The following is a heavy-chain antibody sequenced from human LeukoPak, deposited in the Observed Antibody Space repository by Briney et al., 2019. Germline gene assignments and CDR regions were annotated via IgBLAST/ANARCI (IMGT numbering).Heavy chain of an antibody. V-gene: IGHV1-2*04. CDR2: INPNSGGT. D-gene: IGHD2-21*01. Sequence: ASVKDSCKASGYTFTGYYMHWVRQAPGQGLEWMGWINPNSGGTNYAQKFQGWVTMTRDTSISTAYMELSRLRSDDTAVYYCARDRDSAAFDIWGQGTMVTVSS. J-gene: IGHJ3*02. CDR1: GYTFTGYY. CDR3: ARDRDSAAFDI.